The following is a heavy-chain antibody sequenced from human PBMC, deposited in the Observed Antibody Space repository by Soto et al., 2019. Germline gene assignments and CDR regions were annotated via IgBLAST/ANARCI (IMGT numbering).Heavy chain of an antibody. Sequence: GGSLRLSCAASGFTFSSDWMHWVRQAPGKGLVWVSRINTDGSGTTYADSVKGRFTISRDNAKNMVYLQMNSLRAEDTAVYYCARDLVRFGESVFDYWGQGTLVTVSS. CDR3: ARDLVRFGESVFDY. CDR2: INTDGSGT. V-gene: IGHV3-74*01. J-gene: IGHJ4*02. D-gene: IGHD3-10*01. CDR1: GFTFSSDW.